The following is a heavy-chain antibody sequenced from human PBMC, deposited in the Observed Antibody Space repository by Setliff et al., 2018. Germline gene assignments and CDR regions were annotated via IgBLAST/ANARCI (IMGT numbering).Heavy chain of an antibody. CDR2: IIPVLGTA. D-gene: IGHD3-3*01. J-gene: IGHJ6*02. CDR1: GGTFSSYA. CDR3: AGEFYSFWSGYTDRQYYFYGMDV. V-gene: IGHV1-69*13. Sequence: GASVKVSCKASGGTFSSYAISWVRQAPGQGFEWMGGIIPVLGTADYAQKFQGRVTITADESTTTFYMEVSSLRSDDTAVYYCAGEFYSFWSGYTDRQYYFYGMDVWGQGTTVTVSS.